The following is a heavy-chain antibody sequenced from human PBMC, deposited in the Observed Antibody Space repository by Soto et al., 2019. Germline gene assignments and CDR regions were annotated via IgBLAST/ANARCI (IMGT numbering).Heavy chain of an antibody. CDR2: ISGSGGSK. J-gene: IGHJ4*02. D-gene: IGHD1-26*01. CDR3: AKGVGAKRYYFDY. CDR1: GFTFSTYS. V-gene: IGHV3-23*04. Sequence: EVQLVESGGGLVQPGGSLRLSCAASGFTFSTYSMTWVRQAPGKGLEWVSGISGSGGSKYHADSVKGRFTISRDSSKNTVYLQMNSLRAEDTAVYYCAKGVGAKRYYFDYWGQGTLVTVSS.